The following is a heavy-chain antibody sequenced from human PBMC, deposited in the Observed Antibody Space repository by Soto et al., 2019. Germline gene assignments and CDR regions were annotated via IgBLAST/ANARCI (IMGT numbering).Heavy chain of an antibody. V-gene: IGHV4-34*01. CDR3: ASWSHSSGWRKELDY. D-gene: IGHD6-19*01. Sequence: QVQLQQWGAGLLKPSETLSLTCAVYGGSFSGYYWSWIRQPPGKGLEWIGEINHSGSTNYNPSLKSRVTISVDPSKNQFSRKLSSVTAADTAVYYCASWSHSSGWRKELDYWGQGTLVTVSS. J-gene: IGHJ4*02. CDR2: INHSGST. CDR1: GGSFSGYY.